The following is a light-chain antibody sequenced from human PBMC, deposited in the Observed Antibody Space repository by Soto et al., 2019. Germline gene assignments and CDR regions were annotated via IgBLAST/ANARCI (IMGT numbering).Light chain of an antibody. CDR1: QSVSSSY. J-gene: IGKJ1*01. Sequence: EIVLTQSPGTLSLSPGEKYTLSCRASQSVSSSYLAWYQQKPGQAPRLLIYGASSRATGIPDRFSGSGSGTDFTLTISRLEPEDFAVYYCQQYGSSPQTFGQGTKVDIK. CDR3: QQYGSSPQT. CDR2: GAS. V-gene: IGKV3-20*01.